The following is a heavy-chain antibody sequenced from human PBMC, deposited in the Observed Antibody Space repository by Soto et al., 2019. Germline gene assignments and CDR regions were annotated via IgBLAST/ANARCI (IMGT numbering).Heavy chain of an antibody. J-gene: IGHJ4*02. D-gene: IGHD6-19*01. CDR1: GDSVSSSSVA. V-gene: IGHV6-1*01. Sequence: SQTLSLTCVISGDSVSSSSVAWNWVRQSPSRGLEWLGRTYYRSRWYSDFAVSVRGRIVINADTSKNQFSLQLNSVTPEDTAVYYCARGVAGSGFDLWGQGTLVTVSS. CDR2: TYYRSRWYS. CDR3: ARGVAGSGFDL.